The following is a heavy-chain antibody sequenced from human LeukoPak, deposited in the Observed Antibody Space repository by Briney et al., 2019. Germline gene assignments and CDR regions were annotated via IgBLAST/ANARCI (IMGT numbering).Heavy chain of an antibody. CDR1: GFTFSSYW. J-gene: IGHJ4*02. Sequence: GGSLRLSCAASGFTFSSYWMHWVRQAPGKGLVWVSRINSDESSTGYADSVKGRFTISRDNAKNTLYLQMNSLRAEDTALYYCAKDIGGSGSYYLFDYWGQGTLVTVSS. V-gene: IGHV3-74*01. CDR3: AKDIGGSGSYYLFDY. CDR2: INSDESST. D-gene: IGHD3-10*01.